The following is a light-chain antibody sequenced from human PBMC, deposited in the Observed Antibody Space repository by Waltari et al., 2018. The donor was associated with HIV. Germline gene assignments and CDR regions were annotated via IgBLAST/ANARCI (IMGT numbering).Light chain of an antibody. J-gene: IGKJ4*01. Sequence: EIVMTQSPATLSVSPGERATLSCRTSQIISSNLAWYQQKPGQAPRLLIYGASTRATCIPARFSGSGSGTEFTLTISSLQSEDFAVYYCQQYNNWPPLTFGGGTKVEIK. CDR1: QIISSN. V-gene: IGKV3-15*01. CDR3: QQYNNWPPLT. CDR2: GAS.